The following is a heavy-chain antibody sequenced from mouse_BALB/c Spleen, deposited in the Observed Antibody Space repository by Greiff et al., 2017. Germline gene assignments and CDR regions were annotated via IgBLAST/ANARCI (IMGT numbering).Heavy chain of an antibody. J-gene: IGHJ1*01. CDR1: GFTFSSYA. Sequence: EVMLVESGGGLVKPGGSLKLSCAASGFTFSSYAMSWVRQTPGKRLEWVASISSGGSTYYPDSVKGRFTISRDNARNILYLQMSSLRSEDTAMYYCARVTTVVAGYWYFDVWGAGTTVTVSS. CDR2: ISSGGST. D-gene: IGHD1-1*01. CDR3: ARVTTVVAGYWYFDV. V-gene: IGHV5-6-5*01.